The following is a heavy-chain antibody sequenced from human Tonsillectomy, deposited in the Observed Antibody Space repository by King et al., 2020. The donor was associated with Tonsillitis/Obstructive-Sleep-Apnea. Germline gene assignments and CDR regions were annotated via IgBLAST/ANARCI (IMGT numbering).Heavy chain of an antibody. Sequence: QLQESGPGLVKPSETLSLTCTVSGGSISSYYWSWIRQPPGKGLEWIGYIYYSGSTNYNPSLKSRVTISVDTSKNQFSLKLSSVTAADTAVYYCAREGAATFLSYFDYWGQGTLVTVSS. D-gene: IGHD1-26*01. CDR3: AREGAATFLSYFDY. CDR1: GGSISSYY. J-gene: IGHJ4*02. CDR2: IYYSGST. V-gene: IGHV4-59*01.